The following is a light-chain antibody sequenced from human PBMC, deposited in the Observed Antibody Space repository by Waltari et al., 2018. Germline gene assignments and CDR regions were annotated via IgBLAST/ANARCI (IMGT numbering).Light chain of an antibody. CDR3: QVWDSSSDHVV. Sequence: SYVLTQAPSVSVSPGQSARITCGGSNIGSKSVHWHQQKPGQAPVLVLYDDTDRPAGIPGRFSGSNSGNTATWIISRVEAGEEADYYCQVWDSSSDHVVFGGGTKLTVL. V-gene: IGLV3-21*02. CDR2: DDT. CDR1: NIGSKS. J-gene: IGLJ2*01.